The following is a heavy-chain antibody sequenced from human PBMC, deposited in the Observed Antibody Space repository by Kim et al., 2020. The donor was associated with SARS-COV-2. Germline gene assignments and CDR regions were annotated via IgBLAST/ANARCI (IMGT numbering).Heavy chain of an antibody. CDR3: VKDSTMVRGGQGRGYYYYGMDV. Sequence: GGSLRLSCSASGFTFSSYAMHWVRQAPGKGLEYVSAISSNGGSTYYADSVKGRFTISRDNSKNTLYLQMSSLRAEDTAVYYCVKDSTMVRGGQGRGYYYYGMDVWGQGTTVTVSS. CDR1: GFTFSSYA. V-gene: IGHV3-64D*06. J-gene: IGHJ6*02. D-gene: IGHD3-10*01. CDR2: ISSNGGST.